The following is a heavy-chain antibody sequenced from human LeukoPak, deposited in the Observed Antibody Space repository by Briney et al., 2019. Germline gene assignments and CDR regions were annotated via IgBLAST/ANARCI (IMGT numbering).Heavy chain of an antibody. CDR2: ISAYNGNT. D-gene: IGHD6-19*01. V-gene: IGHV1-18*01. Sequence: ASVKVSCKASGYTFTSYGISWVRQAPGQGLEWMGWISAYNGNTNYAQKLQGRVTMTTDTSTSTAYMELRSLRSDDTAVYYCATRAGYSSGWYELQMRYYFDYWGQGTLVTVSS. J-gene: IGHJ4*02. CDR3: ATRAGYSSGWYELQMRYYFDY. CDR1: GYTFTSYG.